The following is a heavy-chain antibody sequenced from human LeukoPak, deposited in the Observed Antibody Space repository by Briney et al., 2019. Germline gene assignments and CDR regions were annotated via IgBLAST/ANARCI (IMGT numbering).Heavy chain of an antibody. CDR3: ARDLVPAYYDILTGYSLDLRGGYFDY. D-gene: IGHD3-9*01. CDR1: GFTFSNYA. CDR2: ISSSSSYI. V-gene: IGHV3-21*04. J-gene: IGHJ4*02. Sequence: GGSLRLSCAASGFTFSNYAMNWVRQAPGKGLEWVSSISSSSSYIYYADSVKGRFTISRDNAKNSLYLQMNSLRAEDTAVYYCARDLVPAYYDILTGYSLDLRGGYFDYWGQGTLVTVSS.